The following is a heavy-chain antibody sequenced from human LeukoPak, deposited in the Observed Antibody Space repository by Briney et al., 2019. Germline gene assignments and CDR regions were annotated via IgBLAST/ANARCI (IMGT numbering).Heavy chain of an antibody. D-gene: IGHD7-27*01. CDR3: ALSGDRDGY. CDR2: IILILGIA. V-gene: IGHV1-69*04. CDR1: GGTFSSYA. Sequence: ASVKVSCKASGGTFSSYAISWVRQAPGKGLEWMGRIILILGIANYAQKFQGRVTITADKSTSTAYMELSSLRSEDTAVYYCALSGDRDGYWGQGTLVTVSS. J-gene: IGHJ4*02.